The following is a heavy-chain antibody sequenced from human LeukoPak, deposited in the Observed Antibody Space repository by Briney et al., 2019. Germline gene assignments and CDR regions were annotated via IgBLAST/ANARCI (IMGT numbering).Heavy chain of an antibody. CDR3: ARHPFATPFDY. V-gene: IGHV4-59*08. D-gene: IGHD2-15*01. J-gene: IGHJ4*02. CDR1: GGSISSFY. CDR2: MYHTGHT. Sequence: SETLSLTCTVSGGSISSFYWSWIRQPPGKGLEWIGYMYHTGHTMYNSSLKSRVTMSLDTSKNHFSLRLSSVTAADTAVYYCARHPFATPFDYWGPGTLVTVSS.